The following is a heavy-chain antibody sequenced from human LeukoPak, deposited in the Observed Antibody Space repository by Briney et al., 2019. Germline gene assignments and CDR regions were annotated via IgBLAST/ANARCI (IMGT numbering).Heavy chain of an antibody. CDR2: ISPSGTDI. V-gene: IGHV3-11*01. CDR3: SRDPRNLDY. CDR1: AFTFSDNY. D-gene: IGHD1-14*01. Sequence: GGSLRLSCAVSAFTFSDNYMTWIRQAPGKGLESVSYISPSGTDISYADSVKGRFTISRDNAKNSLYLQMNSLRAEDTAVYYCSRDPRNLDYWGQGTLVTVSP. J-gene: IGHJ4*02.